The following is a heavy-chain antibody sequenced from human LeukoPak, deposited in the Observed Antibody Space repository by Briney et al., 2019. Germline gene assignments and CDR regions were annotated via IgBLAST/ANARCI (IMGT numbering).Heavy chain of an antibody. J-gene: IGHJ1*01. Sequence: GGSLRLSCAASGFTFNNYYMSWIRQAPGKGLEWVSYISSSATNIQYADSVKGRFTISRDNAKNSLFLQMNSLRAEDTAVYYCARVDFYYDSSGYVGEYFQHWGQGILVTVSS. V-gene: IGHV3-11*01. CDR3: ARVDFYYDSSGYVGEYFQH. CDR1: GFTFNNYY. D-gene: IGHD3-22*01. CDR2: ISSSATNI.